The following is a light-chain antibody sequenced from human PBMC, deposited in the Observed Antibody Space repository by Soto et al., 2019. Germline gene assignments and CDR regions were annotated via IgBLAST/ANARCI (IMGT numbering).Light chain of an antibody. CDR2: GAS. J-gene: IGKJ1*01. Sequence: EIVLTQSPGTLSLSPGERASLSCRASESVRTSLAWYQQKPGQAPRLLIYGASTRATGIPARFSGSGSGTEFTLTISSLQSEDFAVYYCQQYNNWTFGQGTKVDNK. V-gene: IGKV3-15*01. CDR1: ESVRTS. CDR3: QQYNNWT.